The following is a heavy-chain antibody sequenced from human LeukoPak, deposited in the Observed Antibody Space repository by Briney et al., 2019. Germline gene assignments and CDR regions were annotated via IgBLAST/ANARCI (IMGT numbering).Heavy chain of an antibody. J-gene: IGHJ4*02. Sequence: GGSLRLSCAASGFIFSSYSMNWVRQAPGKGLEWVSSISSSSSYIYYADSVKGRFTISRDNAKNSLYLQMNSLRAEDTAVYYCARNLPYNYYGSGSYYTAIDYWGQGTLVTVSS. V-gene: IGHV3-21*01. CDR2: ISSSSSYI. CDR1: GFIFSSYS. CDR3: ARNLPYNYYGSGSYYTAIDY. D-gene: IGHD3-10*01.